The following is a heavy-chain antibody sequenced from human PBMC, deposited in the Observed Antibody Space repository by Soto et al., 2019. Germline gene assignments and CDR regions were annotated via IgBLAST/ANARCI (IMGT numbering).Heavy chain of an antibody. Sequence: QVHLVQSGAEVKKPGASVKVSCKGSGYAFTTYGITWVRQAPGQGLEWMGWISAHNGNTNYAQKLQGRVTVTRDTSTSTAYMERRSLRSDDTGVYYCARGRYGDYWGQGALVTVSS. CDR3: ARGRYGDY. CDR2: ISAHNGNT. J-gene: IGHJ4*02. D-gene: IGHD1-1*01. CDR1: GYAFTTYG. V-gene: IGHV1-18*01.